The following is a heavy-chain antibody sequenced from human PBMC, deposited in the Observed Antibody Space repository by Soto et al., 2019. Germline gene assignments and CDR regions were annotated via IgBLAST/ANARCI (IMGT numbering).Heavy chain of an antibody. CDR2: IWYDGSNK. CDR3: ARDRRGYDFWSGYYYYYYYGMDV. J-gene: IGHJ6*02. V-gene: IGHV3-33*01. D-gene: IGHD3-3*01. CDR1: GFTFSSYG. Sequence: QVQLVESGGGVVQPGRSLRLSCAASGFTFSSYGMHWVRQAPGKGLEWVAVIWYDGSNKYYADSVKGRFNISRDNSKNTLYLPMNSLRAEDTAVYYCARDRRGYDFWSGYYYYYYYGMDVWGQGTTVTVSS.